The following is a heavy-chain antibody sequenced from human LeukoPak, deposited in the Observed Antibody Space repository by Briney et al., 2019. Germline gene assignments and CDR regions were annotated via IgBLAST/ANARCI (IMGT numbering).Heavy chain of an antibody. Sequence: ASVKVSCKASGGTFSSYAIRWVRQAPGQGLEWMGGIIPIFGTANYAQKFQGRVTITADESTSTAYMELSSLRSEDTAVYYCARGDPHGDLREADYYYMDVWGKGTTVTVSS. D-gene: IGHD4-17*01. CDR3: ARGDPHGDLREADYYYMDV. V-gene: IGHV1-69*13. CDR1: GGTFSSYA. J-gene: IGHJ6*03. CDR2: IIPIFGTA.